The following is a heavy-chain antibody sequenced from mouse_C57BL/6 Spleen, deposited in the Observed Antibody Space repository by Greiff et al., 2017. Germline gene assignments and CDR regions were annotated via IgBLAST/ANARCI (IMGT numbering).Heavy chain of an antibody. CDR3: ARRGSRYAMDY. Sequence: QVQLQQPGAELVKPGASVTLSCKASGYTFTSYWMQWVKQRPGQGLEWIGEIDPSDSYTNYNQQFKGKATLTVDTSSSTAYMQLSSLTSEDSAVYYCARRGSRYAMDYWGQGTSVTVSS. V-gene: IGHV1-50*01. CDR1: GYTFTSYW. J-gene: IGHJ4*01. CDR2: IDPSDSYT.